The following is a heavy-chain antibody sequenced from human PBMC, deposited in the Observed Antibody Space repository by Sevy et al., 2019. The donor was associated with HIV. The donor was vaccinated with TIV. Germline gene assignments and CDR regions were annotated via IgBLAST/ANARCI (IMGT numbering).Heavy chain of an antibody. V-gene: IGHV4-38-2*01. CDR3: ARVDSSGWSDY. D-gene: IGHD6-13*01. Sequence: SETLSLTCAVSGYSMTSGYFWGWIRQSPGKGLEWISSLYHSGTTYYSPSLKSRVTLSVDTSKNQFSLKVRSVTAADTAVYYCARVDSSGWSDYWGQGTLVTVSS. CDR2: LYHSGTT. CDR1: GYSMTSGYF. J-gene: IGHJ4*02.